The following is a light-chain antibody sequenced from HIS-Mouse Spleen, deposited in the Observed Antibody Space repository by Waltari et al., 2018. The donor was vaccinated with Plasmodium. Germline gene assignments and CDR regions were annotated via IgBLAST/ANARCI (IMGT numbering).Light chain of an antibody. CDR1: KLGYKY. J-gene: IGLJ2*01. CDR2: QDS. V-gene: IGLV3-1*01. Sequence: SYELTQPPSVSVSPGQTASITCSGDKLGYKYACWYQQKPGQSPVLVIYQDSKRPSGIPGRFSAYNSGNTATLTISGTQAMDEADYYCQAWDSSTVVFGGGTKLTVL. CDR3: QAWDSSTVV.